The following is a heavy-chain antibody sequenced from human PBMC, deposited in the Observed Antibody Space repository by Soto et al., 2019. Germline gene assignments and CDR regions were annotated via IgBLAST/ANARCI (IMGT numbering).Heavy chain of an antibody. CDR3: TRDERLRYFDAFDI. V-gene: IGHV3-73*01. CDR1: GFTFSGSA. J-gene: IGHJ3*02. D-gene: IGHD3-9*01. Sequence: EVQLVESGGGLVQPGGSLKLSCAASGFTFSGSAMHWVRQASGKGLEWVGRIRSKANSYATAYAASVKGRFTISRDDSKNTAYLQMNSLKTEDTAVYYCTRDERLRYFDAFDIWGQGTMVTVSS. CDR2: IRSKANSYAT.